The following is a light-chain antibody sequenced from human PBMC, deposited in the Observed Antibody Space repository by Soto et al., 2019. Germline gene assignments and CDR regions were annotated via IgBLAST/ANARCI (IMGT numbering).Light chain of an antibody. CDR1: SSDVGGYNY. CDR2: EVT. Sequence: QSALTQPPSASGSLGQSVTIYCTGTSSDVGGYNYVSWHQQHPGKAPKLMIYEVTKRPSGVPDRFSGSKSGNTASLTVSGLQAEDEADYYCSSFAGGDNPVLFGGGTKVTVL. CDR3: SSFAGGDNPVL. J-gene: IGLJ2*01. V-gene: IGLV2-8*01.